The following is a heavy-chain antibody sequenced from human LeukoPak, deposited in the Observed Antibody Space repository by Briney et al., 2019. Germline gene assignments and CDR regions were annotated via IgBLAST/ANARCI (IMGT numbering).Heavy chain of an antibody. Sequence: SETLSLTCTVSGGSIRSSSYKWGWIRQPPGKGLEWIGSIHYTGTTYYNPSLESRVTISVDTSKNQFSLRLSSVTAADTAVYFCARTGGSFYFYYYMDVWGKGTTVTVSS. CDR3: ARTGGSFYFYYYMDV. CDR2: IHYTGTT. V-gene: IGHV4-39*07. CDR1: GGSIRSSSYK. J-gene: IGHJ6*03. D-gene: IGHD1-26*01.